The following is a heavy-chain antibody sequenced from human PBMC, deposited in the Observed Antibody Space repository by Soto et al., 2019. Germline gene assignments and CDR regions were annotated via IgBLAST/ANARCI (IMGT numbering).Heavy chain of an antibody. V-gene: IGHV3-74*01. CDR3: ARDFTIIRFLEWLPTPSFDY. Sequence: LRLSCAASGFTFSSYWMHWVRQAPGKGLVWVSRINSDGSSTSYADSVKGRFTTSRDNAKNTLYLQMNSLRAEDTAVYYCARDFTIIRFLEWLPTPSFDYWGQGTLVTVSS. J-gene: IGHJ4*02. D-gene: IGHD3-3*01. CDR1: GFTFSSYW. CDR2: INSDGSST.